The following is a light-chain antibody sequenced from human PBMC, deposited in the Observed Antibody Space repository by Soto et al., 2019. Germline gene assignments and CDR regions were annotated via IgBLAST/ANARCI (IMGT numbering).Light chain of an antibody. J-gene: IGKJ4*01. CDR3: LQSYSIPLT. CDR2: AAS. V-gene: IGKV1-39*01. CDR1: QSIRNY. Sequence: IQSTQSTSSLSASLGDRVTITCRASQSIRNYVNWYQQKPGKDPGLLISAASSLQSGVPSRFSGSGSGTDVTLTISSLQPEEFAIYYCLQSYSIPLTFGGGTKVDI.